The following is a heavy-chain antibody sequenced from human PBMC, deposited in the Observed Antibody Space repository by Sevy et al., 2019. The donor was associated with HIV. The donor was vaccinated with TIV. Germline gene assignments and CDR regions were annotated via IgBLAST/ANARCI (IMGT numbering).Heavy chain of an antibody. CDR3: ARDAGLTKSGANIWAFDY. CDR1: GFTFRSYA. Sequence: GGSLRLSCAAFGFTFRSYAMHWVRQAPGKGLEWVAVISYDRNYEKYADSVKGRFTISRDSSKNTLYLQLNSLSVEDTAVYYCARDAGLTKSGANIWAFDYWGQGALVTVSS. D-gene: IGHD2-15*01. CDR2: ISYDRNYE. V-gene: IGHV3-30-3*01. J-gene: IGHJ4*02.